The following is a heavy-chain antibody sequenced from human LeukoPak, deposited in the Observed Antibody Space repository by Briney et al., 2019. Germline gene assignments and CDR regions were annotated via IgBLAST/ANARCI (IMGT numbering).Heavy chain of an antibody. V-gene: IGHV3-23*01. CDR3: ARDYLRSRITMIVVVITPTY. CDR1: GFTFSSYA. CDR2: IGSSGGST. J-gene: IGHJ4*02. D-gene: IGHD3-22*01. Sequence: PGGSLRLSCAASGFTFSSYAMSWVRQAPGKGLEWVSAIGSSGGSTYYADSVKGRFTIARDNSKNTLYLQMNSLRAEDTAVYYCARDYLRSRITMIVVVITPTYWGQGTLVTVSS.